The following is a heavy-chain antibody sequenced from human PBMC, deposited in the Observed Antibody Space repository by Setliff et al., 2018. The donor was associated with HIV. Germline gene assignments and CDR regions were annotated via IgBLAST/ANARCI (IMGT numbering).Heavy chain of an antibody. D-gene: IGHD3-3*01. Sequence: SETLSLTCTVSGDSTSGSSSYWGWIRQPPGKGLEWIGSIYYSGSTYYNPSLKSRVTISVDTPKNQFSLKLSSVTAADTAVYYCARVPFTTGFDSWGQGTPVTVSS. CDR2: IYYSGST. V-gene: IGHV4-39*07. CDR1: GDSTSGSSSY. J-gene: IGHJ4*02. CDR3: ARVPFTTGFDS.